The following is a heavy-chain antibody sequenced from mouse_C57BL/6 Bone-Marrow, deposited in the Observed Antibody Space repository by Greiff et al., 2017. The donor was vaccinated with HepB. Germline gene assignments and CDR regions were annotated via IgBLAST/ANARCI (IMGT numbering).Heavy chain of an antibody. Sequence: EVKLMESGGDSVKPGGSLKLSCAASGFTFSSYGMSWVRQTPDKRLEWVATISSGGSYTYYPDSVKGRFTISRDNAKNTLYLQMSSLKSEDTAMYYCARRGYYGNPLFLGDYWGQGTSVTVSS. CDR1: GFTFSSYG. CDR2: ISSGGSYT. V-gene: IGHV5-6*02. D-gene: IGHD2-1*01. CDR3: ARRGYYGNPLFLGDY. J-gene: IGHJ4*01.